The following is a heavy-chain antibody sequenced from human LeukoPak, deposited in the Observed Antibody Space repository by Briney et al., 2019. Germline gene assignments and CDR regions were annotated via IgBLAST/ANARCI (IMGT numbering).Heavy chain of an antibody. Sequence: SETLSLTCAVSGGSINNYYWSWIRQPPGKGLEWIGYIYDSGSTNYNPSLQSRVTTSLDTSKNQFSLKLSSVTAADTAVYYCARHVRYYDILTGFDYYYYMDVWGKGTTVTISS. V-gene: IGHV4-59*08. J-gene: IGHJ6*03. CDR3: ARHVRYYDILTGFDYYYYMDV. D-gene: IGHD3-9*01. CDR1: GGSINNYY. CDR2: IYDSGST.